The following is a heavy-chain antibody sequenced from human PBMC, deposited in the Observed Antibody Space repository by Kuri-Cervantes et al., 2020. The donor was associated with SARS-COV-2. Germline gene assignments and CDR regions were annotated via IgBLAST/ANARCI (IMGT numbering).Heavy chain of an antibody. CDR1: GGSISSSSYY. CDR3: ARGIDYGDYVIRYDYYMDV. V-gene: IGHV4-39*07. J-gene: IGHJ6*03. CDR2: IDYSGST. D-gene: IGHD4-17*01. Sequence: SETLSLTCTVSGGSISSSSYYWGWIRQPPGKGLEWIGSIDYSGSTYYNPSLKSRVTISVDTSKNQFSLKMSSVTAADTAVYYCARGIDYGDYVIRYDYYMDVWGKGTTVTVSS.